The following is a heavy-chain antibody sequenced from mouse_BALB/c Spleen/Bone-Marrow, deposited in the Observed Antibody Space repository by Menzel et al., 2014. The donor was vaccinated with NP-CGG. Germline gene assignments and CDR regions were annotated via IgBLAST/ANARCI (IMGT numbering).Heavy chain of an antibody. V-gene: IGHV1-7*01. CDR1: GYTFTSYW. CDR3: ARGNPLYAMDY. D-gene: IGHD2-1*01. CDR2: INPSTGYT. Sequence: QVQLQQSGAELAKTGASVKMSCKASGYTFTSYWMHWVKQRPGQGLEWVGYINPSTGYTDYNQKFNDKATLTADKSSSTAYMQLSSLTSKDSAVYYCARGNPLYAMDYWGQGTSVTVSS. J-gene: IGHJ4*01.